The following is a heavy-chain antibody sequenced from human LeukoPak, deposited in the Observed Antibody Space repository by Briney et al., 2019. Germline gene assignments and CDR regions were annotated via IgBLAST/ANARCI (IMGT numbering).Heavy chain of an antibody. CDR2: FSAGGDNT. Sequence: PGGSLRLSGTASGFTFTNYAVNGARRVPGKGRRGVSAFSAGGDNTYYADFVKGRFTISRDNSNNTLFLQMNSLRAEDTAIYYCAKDSQYDFVWGSYHYTGYYYMDVWGKGTAVTVSS. CDR3: AKDSQYDFVWGSYHYTGYYYMDV. J-gene: IGHJ6*03. CDR1: GFTFTNYA. V-gene: IGHV3-23*01. D-gene: IGHD3-16*02.